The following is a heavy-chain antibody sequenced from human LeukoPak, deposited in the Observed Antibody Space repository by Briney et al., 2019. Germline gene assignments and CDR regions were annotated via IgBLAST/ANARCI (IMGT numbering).Heavy chain of an antibody. D-gene: IGHD6-13*01. V-gene: IGHV3-9*01. CDR1: GFTFDDYA. J-gene: IGHJ5*02. CDR3: ASRSSTWYDMGNWFDP. CDR2: ITWNSGSI. Sequence: PGRSLRLSCAASGFTFDDYAMHWVRQAPGKGLEWVSGITWNSGSIGYADSVKGRFTISRDNAKNSLYLQMNSLRAEDTAVYYCASRSSTWYDMGNWFDPWGQGTLVTVSS.